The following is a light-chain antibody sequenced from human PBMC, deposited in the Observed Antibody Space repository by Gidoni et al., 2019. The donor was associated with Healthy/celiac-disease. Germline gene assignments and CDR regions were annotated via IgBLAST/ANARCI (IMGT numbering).Light chain of an antibody. V-gene: IGLV3-25*03. J-gene: IGLJ2*01. CDR3: QSADSSGTLVV. CDR2: KDS. Sequence: SSELTQPPSVSVPPGQTARITCSGDALPKQYAYWYQQKPGQAPVMVIYKDSERPSGIPERFSGSSSGTTGTLTISGVQAEDEADYYCQSADSSGTLVVFGGGTKLTVL. CDR1: ALPKQY.